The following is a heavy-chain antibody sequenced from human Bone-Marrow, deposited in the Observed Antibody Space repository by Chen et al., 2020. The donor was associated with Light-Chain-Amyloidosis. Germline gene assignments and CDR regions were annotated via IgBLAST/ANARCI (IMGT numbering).Heavy chain of an antibody. V-gene: IGHV1-2*02. Sequence: QVQLVQSGAEVKKPGASVKVSCKASGYTFTGYYMHWGRQAPGQGLEWMGWINPNSGGTNYAQKFQGRVTMTRDTSISTAYMELSRLRSDDTAVYYCARGAERGYSGYESTNFDYWGQGTLVTVSS. CDR1: GYTFTGYY. J-gene: IGHJ4*02. CDR3: ARGAERGYSGYESTNFDY. D-gene: IGHD5-12*01. CDR2: INPNSGGT.